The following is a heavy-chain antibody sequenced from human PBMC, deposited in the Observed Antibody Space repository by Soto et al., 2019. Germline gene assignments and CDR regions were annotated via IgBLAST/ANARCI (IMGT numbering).Heavy chain of an antibody. CDR2: IYYSGST. V-gene: IGHV4-31*03. D-gene: IGHD3-10*01. Sequence: SETLSLTCTVSGGSISSVGYYWSWIRQHPGKGLEWIGYIYYSGSTYYNPSLKSRVTISVDTSKNQFSLKLSSVTAADTAVYYCARVGRNSGSYYFDYWGQGTLVTVSS. CDR1: GGSISSVGYY. CDR3: ARVGRNSGSYYFDY. J-gene: IGHJ4*02.